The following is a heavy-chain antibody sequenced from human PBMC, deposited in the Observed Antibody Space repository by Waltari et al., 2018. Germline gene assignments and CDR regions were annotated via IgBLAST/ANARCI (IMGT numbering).Heavy chain of an antibody. Sequence: GGGLFKPGGSLRLSCAASGLTFSSNTMNWVRQAPGKGLEWVSSIGSSSTYTYYADSVKGRFTISRDNARASLYLQMDSLRAEDTAVYYCASHLEDFYYYMDVWGKGTTVTVSS. CDR3: ASHLEDFYYYMDV. CDR2: IGSSSTYT. J-gene: IGHJ6*03. V-gene: IGHV3-21*01. CDR1: GLTFSSNT.